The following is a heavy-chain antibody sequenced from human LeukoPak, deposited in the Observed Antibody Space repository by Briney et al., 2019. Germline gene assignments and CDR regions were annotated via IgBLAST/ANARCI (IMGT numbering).Heavy chain of an antibody. CDR3: AKDPVAALYYFDY. CDR2: ISGSGGST. J-gene: IGHJ4*02. Sequence: GGSLRLSCAASGFTFSSYAMSWARQAPGKGLEWVSAISGSGGSTYYADSVKGRFTISRDNSKNTLYLQMNSLRAEDTAVYYCAKDPVAALYYFDYWGQGTLVTVSS. D-gene: IGHD6-19*01. CDR1: GFTFSSYA. V-gene: IGHV3-23*01.